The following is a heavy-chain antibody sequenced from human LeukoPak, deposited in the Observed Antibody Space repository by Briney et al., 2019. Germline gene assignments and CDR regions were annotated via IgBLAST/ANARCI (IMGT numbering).Heavy chain of an antibody. Sequence: GGSLRLSCAASGFTFSTYAMTWVRQAPGRGLEWVSAISGSGGTTYYADSVKGRFTISRDNAKNSLYLQMNSLRAEDTAVYYCASMTTVTKYFQHWGQGTLVTVSS. CDR1: GFTFSTYA. CDR2: ISGSGGTT. V-gene: IGHV3-23*01. J-gene: IGHJ1*01. CDR3: ASMTTVTKYFQH. D-gene: IGHD4-17*01.